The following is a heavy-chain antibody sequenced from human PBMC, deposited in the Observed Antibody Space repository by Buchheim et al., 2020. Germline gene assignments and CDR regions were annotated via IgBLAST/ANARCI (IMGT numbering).Heavy chain of an antibody. V-gene: IGHV3-30*04. J-gene: IGHJ4*02. CDR1: GFTFSSYA. D-gene: IGHD3-10*01. Sequence: QVQLVESGGGVVQPGRSLRLSCAASGFTFSSYAMHWVRQAPGKGLEWVALISYDGSNTYNADSVKGRFTISRDNSKKTLYLQMNSLRAEDTAVYYCARDRMVRGVRRSQYDYWGQGTL. CDR3: ARDRMVRGVRRSQYDY. CDR2: ISYDGSNT.